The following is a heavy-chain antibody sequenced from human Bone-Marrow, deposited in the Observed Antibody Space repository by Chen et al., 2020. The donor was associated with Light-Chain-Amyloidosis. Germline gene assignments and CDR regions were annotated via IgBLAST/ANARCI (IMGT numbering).Heavy chain of an antibody. CDR1: GFAFDDYA. J-gene: IGHJ4*02. Sequence: EVQLVESGGGVVQPGGSITLSCAASGFAFDDYAMHWVRQAPGKGLEWVSLIVGDGRSTYYADSVKGRFTISRDNNKNSLSLQMNSLKSEDTALYYCAKSPRYSTGRFDYWGQGTLVTVSS. D-gene: IGHD2-8*02. CDR2: IVGDGRST. V-gene: IGHV3-43*02. CDR3: AKSPRYSTGRFDY.